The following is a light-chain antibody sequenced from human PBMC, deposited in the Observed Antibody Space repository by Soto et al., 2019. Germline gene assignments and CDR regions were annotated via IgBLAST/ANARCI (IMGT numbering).Light chain of an antibody. CDR2: DAS. Sequence: IQMTQSPSSLSASVGYRVTITFRASQDISNYLNWYQQKPGKAPKLLIYDASNLETGVPSRFSGSGSGTDFTLTISSLQPEDFATYYCQQSYSTLWTFGQGTKVDIK. CDR3: QQSYSTLWT. V-gene: IGKV1-39*01. J-gene: IGKJ1*01. CDR1: QDISNY.